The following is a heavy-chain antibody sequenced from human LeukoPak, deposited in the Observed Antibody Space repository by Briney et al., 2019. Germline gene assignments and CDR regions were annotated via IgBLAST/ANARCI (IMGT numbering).Heavy chain of an antibody. CDR3: AIDARSYGDTEYFQH. CDR1: GFTFSTYS. Sequence: NPGGSLRLSCAASGFTFSTYSMNWVRQAPGKGLEWVSSISSSSSYIYYAYSVKGRFTISRDNAKNSLYLQMNSLRAEDTAVYYCAIDARSYGDTEYFQHWGQGTLVTVSS. J-gene: IGHJ1*01. V-gene: IGHV3-21*01. CDR2: ISSSSSYI. D-gene: IGHD4-17*01.